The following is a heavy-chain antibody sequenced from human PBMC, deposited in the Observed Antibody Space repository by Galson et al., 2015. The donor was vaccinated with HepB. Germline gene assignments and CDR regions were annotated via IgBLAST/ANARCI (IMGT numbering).Heavy chain of an antibody. Sequence: SLRLSCAASGFTFSSYAMSWVRQAPGKGLEWVSASSGSGGSTYYADSVKGRFTISRDNSKNTLYLQMNSLRAEDTAVYYCAKGLYSSSWYPNDYYYYGMDVWGQGTTVTVSS. V-gene: IGHV3-23*01. D-gene: IGHD6-13*01. CDR2: SSGSGGST. CDR1: GFTFSSYA. CDR3: AKGLYSSSWYPNDYYYYGMDV. J-gene: IGHJ6*02.